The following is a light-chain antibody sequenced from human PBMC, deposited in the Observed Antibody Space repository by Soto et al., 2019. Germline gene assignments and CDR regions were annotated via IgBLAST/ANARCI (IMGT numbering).Light chain of an antibody. CDR3: QQYGTSPPIT. CDR2: ATS. Sequence: VTLSLSPGEGATLSCRPIQSINSDYLAWYQQRLGQAPRLLIYATSNRATGVPDRFSGSGSGTDFILTITTLEPEDFAVYYCQQYGTSPPITFGQGTRLEIK. CDR1: QSINSDY. V-gene: IGKV3-20*01. J-gene: IGKJ5*01.